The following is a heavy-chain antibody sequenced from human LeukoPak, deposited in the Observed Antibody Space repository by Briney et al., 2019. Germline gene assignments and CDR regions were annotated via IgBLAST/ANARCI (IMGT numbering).Heavy chain of an antibody. CDR3: TAVDFGSDY. CDR1: GFSFSNAW. CDR2: IRRKADGETT. J-gene: IGHJ4*02. D-gene: IGHD3-3*01. V-gene: IGHV3-15*01. Sequence: NTGGSLRLSCAASGFSFSNAWMSWVRQAPGQGLEWVGRIRRKADGETTDYAAPVKGRFTISRDDSKTTLFLQMNSLKTEDTAVYYCTAVDFGSDYWGQGTLVTVSS.